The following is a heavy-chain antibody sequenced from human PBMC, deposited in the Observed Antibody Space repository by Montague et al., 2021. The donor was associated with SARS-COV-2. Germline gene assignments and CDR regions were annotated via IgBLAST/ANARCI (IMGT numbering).Heavy chain of an antibody. CDR3: ARDKFYYNSASYAMDL. CDR2: FYAGGDT. Sequence: SLRLSCAASGFTVTDTYMTWVRQPPGKGLEWVSVFYAGGDTYYADSVKGRFTTFRDSSNLYLQMNNLRAEDTAVYYCARDKFYYNSASYAMDLWGQGTTVTVSS. CDR1: GFTVTDTY. V-gene: IGHV3-53*01. J-gene: IGHJ6*02. D-gene: IGHD3-10*01.